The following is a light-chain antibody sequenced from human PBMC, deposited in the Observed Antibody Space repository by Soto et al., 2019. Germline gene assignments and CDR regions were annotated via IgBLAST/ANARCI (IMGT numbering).Light chain of an antibody. Sequence: DIVMTQSPLSLPVTPGEPASMSCRSSQSLLHSSGNNYLDWYVQKPGQSPQLLIYWGSSRASGVPERFSGSGSGTDFTLKISSVEAEDVWIYYCMQGQQTPTTVGQGTRLEIK. CDR3: MQGQQTPTT. CDR1: QSLLHSSGNNY. CDR2: WGS. J-gene: IGKJ5*01. V-gene: IGKV2-28*01.